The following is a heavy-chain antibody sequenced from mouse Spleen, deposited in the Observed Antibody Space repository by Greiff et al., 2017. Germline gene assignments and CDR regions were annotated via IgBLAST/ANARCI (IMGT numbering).Heavy chain of an antibody. CDR2: ISSGSSTI. V-gene: IGHV5-17*03. Sequence: EVMLVESGGGLVKPGGSLKLSCAASGFTFSDYGMHWVRQAPEKGLEWVAYISSGSSTIYYADTVKGRFTISRDNAKNTLYLQMSSLKSEDTAMYYCAREGGYGYDGPWFAYWGQGTLVTVSA. J-gene: IGHJ3*01. D-gene: IGHD2-2*01. CDR1: GFTFSDYG. CDR3: AREGGYGYDGPWFAY.